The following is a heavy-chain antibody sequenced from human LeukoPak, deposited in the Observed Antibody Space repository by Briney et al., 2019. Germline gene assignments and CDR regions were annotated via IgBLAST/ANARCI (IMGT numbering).Heavy chain of an antibody. CDR3: ATLFSTTWRFFQR. Sequence: GGSLILSCSVSVFPFSNYVMSWVPQATGRVLEWVSAISGSGGITYYADSVKGRFTISRDNSKNTLYLQMNSLRAEDTAVYYCATLFSTTWRFFQRWGQGTLVTVSS. CDR2: ISGSGGIT. V-gene: IGHV3-23*01. CDR1: VFPFSNYV. D-gene: IGHD1-14*01. J-gene: IGHJ1*01.